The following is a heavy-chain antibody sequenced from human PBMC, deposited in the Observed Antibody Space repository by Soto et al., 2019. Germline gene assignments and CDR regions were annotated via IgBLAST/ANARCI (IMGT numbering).Heavy chain of an antibody. D-gene: IGHD3-10*01. J-gene: IGHJ3*01. CDR1: GFTFDYYW. V-gene: IGHV3-74*01. Sequence: VQLVESGGGLVQPGESLRLSCAASGFTFDYYWMHWVRQAPGKGLVWVSRVHSDGTTTTYADSVKGRFTISRDNARNTVSLQMSSLRAEDTDIYYCARGDRGGFDLWGHGTVVTVSS. CDR3: ARGDRGGFDL. CDR2: VHSDGTTT.